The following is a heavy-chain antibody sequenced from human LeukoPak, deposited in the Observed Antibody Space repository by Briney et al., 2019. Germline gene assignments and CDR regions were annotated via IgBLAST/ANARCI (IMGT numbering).Heavy chain of an antibody. CDR3: ARVFDS. Sequence: SETLSLTCTVSGGSVSTSDNYWGWIRPSPVKGLGWIGDVFYTGKTNYNPSLRGRATISIDTSKNQFSLKLTYVTAADTAVYYCARVFDSWGQGTLVTVSS. CDR2: VFYTGKT. J-gene: IGHJ4*02. V-gene: IGHV4-39*07. CDR1: GGSVSTSDNY.